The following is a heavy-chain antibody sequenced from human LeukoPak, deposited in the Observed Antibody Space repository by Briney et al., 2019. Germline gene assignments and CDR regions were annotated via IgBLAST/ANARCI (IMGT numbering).Heavy chain of an antibody. Sequence: PSETLSLTRTVSGGSISSGDYYWSWIRQPPGKGLEWIGYIYYSGSTYYNPSLKSRVTISVNTSKNQFSLRLSSVAAADTAVYYCARGYCTNGVCSPFDYWGQGTLVTVSS. CDR1: GGSISSGDYY. V-gene: IGHV4-30-4*01. CDR3: ARGYCTNGVCSPFDY. J-gene: IGHJ4*02. CDR2: IYYSGST. D-gene: IGHD2-8*01.